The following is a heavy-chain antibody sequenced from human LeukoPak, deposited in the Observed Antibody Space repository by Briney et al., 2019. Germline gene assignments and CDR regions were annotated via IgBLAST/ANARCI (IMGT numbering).Heavy chain of an antibody. D-gene: IGHD3-22*01. Sequence: SVKVSCKASGGTFSSYAISWVRQAPGQGLEWMGGIIPIFGTANYAQKFQGRVTITADESTSTAYMELSSLRSEATAVYYCARRMRSYYDSSGYEEEYWFDPWGQGTLVTVSS. J-gene: IGHJ5*02. CDR2: IIPIFGTA. CDR1: GGTFSSYA. V-gene: IGHV1-69*13. CDR3: ARRMRSYYDSSGYEEEYWFDP.